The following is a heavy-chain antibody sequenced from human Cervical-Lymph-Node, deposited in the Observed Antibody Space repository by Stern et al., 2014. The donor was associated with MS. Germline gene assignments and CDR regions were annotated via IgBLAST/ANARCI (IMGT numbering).Heavy chain of an antibody. J-gene: IGHJ4*02. CDR3: AKEGANDCFDY. CDR2: INAGTGNT. V-gene: IGHV1-3*01. CDR1: GYTFTSYA. Sequence: QVQLVQSWAEVRKPGASVKVSCKASGYTFTSYAMNWVRQAHGQRLEWMGGINAGTGNTKYSQKFQARVTLTRDTSASTAYMELSSLRSEDTAVYYCAKEGANDCFDYWGQGTLVTVSS.